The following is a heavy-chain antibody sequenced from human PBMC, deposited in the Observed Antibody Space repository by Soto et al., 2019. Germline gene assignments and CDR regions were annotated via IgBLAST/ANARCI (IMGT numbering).Heavy chain of an antibody. CDR3: ARDSGYDSGLGY. D-gene: IGHD5-12*01. J-gene: IGHJ4*02. CDR1: VYIFTSYG. CDR2: ISAYNGNT. V-gene: IGHV1-18*01. Sequence: ASVKVSCKASVYIFTSYGIACVRPVTGQGPEWMGWISAYNGNTNYAQKLQGRVTMTTDTSTSTAYMELRSLRSDDTAVYYCARDSGYDSGLGYWGQGTRVTVSA.